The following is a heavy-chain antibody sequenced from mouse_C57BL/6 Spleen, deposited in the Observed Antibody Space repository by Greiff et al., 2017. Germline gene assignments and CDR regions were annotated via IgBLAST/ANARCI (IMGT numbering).Heavy chain of an antibody. CDR3: TRENYGFSWFAD. V-gene: IGHV1-15*01. D-gene: IGHD1-1*01. Sequence: QVQLKESGAELVRPGASVTLSCKASGYTFTDYEMHWVKQTPVHGLEWIGAIDPETGGTAYNQKFKGKAILTADKSSSTAYMELRSLTSEDSAVYYCTRENYGFSWFADWGQGTLVTVSA. CDR2: IDPETGGT. J-gene: IGHJ3*01. CDR1: GYTFTDYE.